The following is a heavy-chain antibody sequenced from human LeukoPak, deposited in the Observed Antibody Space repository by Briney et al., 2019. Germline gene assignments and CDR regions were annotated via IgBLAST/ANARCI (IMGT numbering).Heavy chain of an antibody. J-gene: IGHJ4*02. CDR3: AKDRVPVSMI. V-gene: IGHV3-23*01. CDR1: ASTFSGYG. Sequence: GGSLRLSCAASASTFSGYGMSWGRQAPGKGLGWVPGSSGSVSSTYHADSVKGRLTISRDNSESILYLQMSSLRAEDTAVYYCAKDRVPVSMIWGEGTLVTVSS. D-gene: IGHD3-22*01. CDR2: SSGSVSST.